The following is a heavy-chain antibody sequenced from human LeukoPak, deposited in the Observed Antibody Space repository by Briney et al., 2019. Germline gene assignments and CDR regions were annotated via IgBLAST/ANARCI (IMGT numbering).Heavy chain of an antibody. Sequence: GASVKVSCKASGGTFSSYAISWVRQAPGQGLEWMGRIIPILGIANYAQKFQGRVTMTEDTSTDTAYMELSSLRSEDTAVYYCATVSPPDWLLLASFYYYGMDVWGQGTTVTVSS. CDR1: GGTFSSYA. D-gene: IGHD3-9*01. J-gene: IGHJ6*02. V-gene: IGHV1-69*04. CDR3: ATVSPPDWLLLASFYYYGMDV. CDR2: IIPILGIA.